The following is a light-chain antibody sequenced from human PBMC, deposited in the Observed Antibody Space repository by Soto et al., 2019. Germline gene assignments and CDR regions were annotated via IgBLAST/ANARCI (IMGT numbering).Light chain of an antibody. V-gene: IGKV3-11*01. CDR2: DAS. Sequence: VVLTHSPATLSLSPWERATLSCRTSLSVSVYLDWCQQKPGQAPRLLISDASNRATGIPARFSGSGSGTDFTLTISSLEPEDFAVYYCHQRQYWPPINFGQGTRLEIK. CDR1: LSVSVY. J-gene: IGKJ5*01. CDR3: HQRQYWPPIN.